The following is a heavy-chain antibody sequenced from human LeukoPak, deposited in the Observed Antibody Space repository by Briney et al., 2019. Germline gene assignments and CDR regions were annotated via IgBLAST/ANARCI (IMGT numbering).Heavy chain of an antibody. Sequence: PGGSLRLSCAASGFTFSSYGMHWVRQAPGKGLEWVAFIRYDGSNKYYADSVKGRFTISRDNSKNTLYLQMNSLRPEDTAVYYCAKDYYRSSLDAFDIWGQGTMVTVSS. V-gene: IGHV3-30*02. CDR2: IRYDGSNK. CDR3: AKDYYRSSLDAFDI. D-gene: IGHD6-6*01. J-gene: IGHJ3*02. CDR1: GFTFSSYG.